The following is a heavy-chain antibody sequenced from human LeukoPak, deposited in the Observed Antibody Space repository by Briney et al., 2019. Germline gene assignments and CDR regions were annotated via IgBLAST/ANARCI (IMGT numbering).Heavy chain of an antibody. V-gene: IGHV1-2*02. CDR1: GYTFTGYY. J-gene: IGHJ3*02. CDR2: IDPNSGGT. Sequence: ASVKVSCKASGYTFTGYYMHWVRQAPGQGLEWMGWIDPNSGGTNYAQKFQGRVTMTRDTSISTAYMELSRLRSDDTAVYYCARYTKTYYYGSGSYSSDDAFDIWGQGTMVTVSS. D-gene: IGHD3-10*01. CDR3: ARYTKTYYYGSGSYSSDDAFDI.